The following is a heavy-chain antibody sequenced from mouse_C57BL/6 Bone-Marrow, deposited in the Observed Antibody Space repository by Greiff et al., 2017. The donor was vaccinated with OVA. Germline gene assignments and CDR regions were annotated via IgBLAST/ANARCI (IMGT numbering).Heavy chain of an antibody. V-gene: IGHV1-26*01. D-gene: IGHD2-4*01. CDR3: ARGHDYGAMDY. CDR1: GYTFTDYY. CDR2: INPNNGGT. J-gene: IGHJ4*01. Sequence: EVQLQQSGPELVKPGASVKISCKASGYTFTDYYMNWVKQSHGKSLEWIGDINPNNGGTSYNQKFKGKATLTVDKSSSTAYMELRSLTSEDSAVYYCARGHDYGAMDYWGQGTSVTVSS.